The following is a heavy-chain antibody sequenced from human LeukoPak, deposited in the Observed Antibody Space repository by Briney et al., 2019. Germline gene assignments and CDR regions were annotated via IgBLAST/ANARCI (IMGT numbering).Heavy chain of an antibody. CDR1: GFTFSSYS. D-gene: IGHD3-3*01. V-gene: IGHV3-20*04. Sequence: PGGSLRLSCAASGFTFSSYSMSWVRQAPGKGLEWVSGINWNGGSTGYADSVKGRFTISRDNAKNSLYLQMNSLRAEDTALYYCARDATPPITIFGVVIAYYYYYYMDVWGKGTTVTVSS. J-gene: IGHJ6*03. CDR2: INWNGGST. CDR3: ARDATPPITIFGVVIAYYYYYYMDV.